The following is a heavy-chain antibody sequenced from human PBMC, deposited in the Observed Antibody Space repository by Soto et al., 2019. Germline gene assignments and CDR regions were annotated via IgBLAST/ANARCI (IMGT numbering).Heavy chain of an antibody. CDR3: AREARYFYGMDV. Sequence: PGGSLRLSCAASGFTFSSYAMHWVRQAPGKGLEYVSAISSNGGSTYYADSVKGRFTISRDNSKNTLYLQMGSLRAEDMAVYYCAREARYFYGMDVWGQETTVTISS. CDR1: GFTFSSYA. J-gene: IGHJ6*02. CDR2: ISSNGGST. V-gene: IGHV3-64*02.